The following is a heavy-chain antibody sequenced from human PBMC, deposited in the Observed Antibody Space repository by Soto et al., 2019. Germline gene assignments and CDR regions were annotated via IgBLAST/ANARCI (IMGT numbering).Heavy chain of an antibody. J-gene: IGHJ4*02. CDR1: GFTFSNHE. D-gene: IGHD2-15*01. CDR2: ISKSGSTT. V-gene: IGHV3-48*03. Sequence: EVHLVESGGGLVQPGGSLRLSCVVSGFTFSNHEMNWVRQAPGKGLEWISYISKSGSTTYYTASVKGRFTISRDNTNNSLYLQMNRLRAEDTAIYYCERDKQVVAKIRHDYWGQGALVTVS. CDR3: ERDKQVVAKIRHDY.